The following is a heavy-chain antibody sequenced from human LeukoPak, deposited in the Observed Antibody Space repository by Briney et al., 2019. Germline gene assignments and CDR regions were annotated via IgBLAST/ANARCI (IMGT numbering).Heavy chain of an antibody. CDR2: IHYSGST. V-gene: IGHV4-39*01. J-gene: IGHJ5*02. Sequence: SETLSLTCTVSGGSISSSSYYWGWIRQPPGKGLEWIGSIHYSGSTYYNPSLKSRVTISVDTSKNQFSLKLSSVTAADTAVYYCARHKGYGDWDWFDPWGQGTLVTVSS. CDR3: ARHKGYGDWDWFDP. D-gene: IGHD4-17*01. CDR1: GGSISSSSYY.